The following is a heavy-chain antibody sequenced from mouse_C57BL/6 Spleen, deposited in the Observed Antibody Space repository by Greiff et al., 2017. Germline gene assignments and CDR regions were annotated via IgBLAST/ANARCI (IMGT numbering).Heavy chain of an antibody. CDR3: ARSGSLDY. CDR2: IDPSASYT. V-gene: IGHV1-69*01. J-gene: IGHJ2*01. CDR1: GYTFTSYW. Sequence: QVQLQQPGAELVMPGASVKLSCKASGYTFTSYWMHWVKQRPGQGLEWIGEIDPSASYTNYNQKFKGKSTLTVDKSSSTAYMQLSSLTSEDSAVYYCARSGSLDYWGQGTTLTVSS. D-gene: IGHD3-1*01.